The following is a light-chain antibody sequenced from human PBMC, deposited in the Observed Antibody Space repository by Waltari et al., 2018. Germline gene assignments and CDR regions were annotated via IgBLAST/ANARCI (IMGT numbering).Light chain of an antibody. CDR1: QSITNY. CDR2: AAS. J-gene: IGKJ2*01. V-gene: IGKV1-39*01. CDR3: QQSYSTPYT. Sequence: DIQMTQSPSSLSAFVGDRVTITCRASQSITNYLNWYQEKPGKAPKRLIYAASGLQGGVPSRFSGSGSGTDFTLTISCLQAEDFATYYCQQSYSTPYTFGQGTKLEIK.